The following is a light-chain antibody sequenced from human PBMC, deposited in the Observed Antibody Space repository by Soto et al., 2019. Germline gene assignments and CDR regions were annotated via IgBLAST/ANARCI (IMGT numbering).Light chain of an antibody. CDR3: NSYTTSNTFV. J-gene: IGLJ1*01. CDR2: EVI. CDR1: SSDIGAHNF. Sequence: QSVLTRPASVSGSPGQAITFSCSGTSSDIGAHNFVSWYQQHPGKAPKLIIYEVINRPSGVSDRFSGSKSGNTASLTISGLQSEDEADYYCNSYTTSNTFVFGSGTKVTVL. V-gene: IGLV2-14*03.